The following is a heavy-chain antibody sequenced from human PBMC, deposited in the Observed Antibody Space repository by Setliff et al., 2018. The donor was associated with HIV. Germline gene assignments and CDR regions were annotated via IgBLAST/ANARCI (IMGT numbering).Heavy chain of an antibody. CDR3: ARDSSRGSAWDPGAFDI. CDR2: ISYSGSAI. Sequence: GGSLRLSCVASKFIFSSYSMSWVRQAPGKGLEWVAYISYSGSAIHYADSVKGRFTISRDNAKNSLYLQMNSLRAEDTAVYCCARDSSRGSAWDPGAFDIWGQGTAVTVSS. J-gene: IGHJ3*02. CDR1: KFIFSSYS. D-gene: IGHD6-19*01. V-gene: IGHV3-48*03.